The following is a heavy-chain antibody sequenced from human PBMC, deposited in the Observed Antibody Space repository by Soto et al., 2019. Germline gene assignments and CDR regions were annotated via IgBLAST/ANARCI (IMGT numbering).Heavy chain of an antibody. Sequence: RQPPGKGLEWIGEINHSGSTNYNPSLKSRVTISVDTSKNQFSLKLSSVTAADTAVYYCARGYIVVVPAAPYYYYGMDVWGQGTTVTVSS. V-gene: IGHV4-34*01. CDR2: INHSGST. D-gene: IGHD2-2*01. J-gene: IGHJ6*02. CDR3: ARGYIVVVPAAPYYYYGMDV.